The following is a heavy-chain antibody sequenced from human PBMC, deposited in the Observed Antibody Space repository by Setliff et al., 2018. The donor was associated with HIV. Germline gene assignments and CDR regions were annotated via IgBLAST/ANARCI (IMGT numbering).Heavy chain of an antibody. D-gene: IGHD3-22*01. CDR3: ARVRLTMIMMVDYFDQ. CDR1: GGSISNFY. Sequence: SETLSLTCSVSGGSISNFYWSWIRQPPGKGLEWVGHIYSTGDTNYNPSLKSRVTLSADTSKNQLSLSLTSVTAADTAVYYSARVRLTMIMMVDYFDQWGQGTLVTVSS. V-gene: IGHV4-4*07. J-gene: IGHJ4*02. CDR2: IYSTGDT.